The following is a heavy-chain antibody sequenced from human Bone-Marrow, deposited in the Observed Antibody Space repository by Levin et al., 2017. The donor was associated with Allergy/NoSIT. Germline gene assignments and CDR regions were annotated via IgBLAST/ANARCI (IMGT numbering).Heavy chain of an antibody. CDR2: IRSKAYGGTT. V-gene: IGHV3-49*03. D-gene: IGHD2-2*01. CDR1: GFTFGDYA. Sequence: GESLKISCTASGFTFGDYAMSWFRQAPGKGLEWVGFIRSKAYGGTTEYAASVKGRFTISRDDSKSIAYLQMNSLKTEDTAVYYCTRGACSSTSCPLGVDYGMDVWGQGTTVTVSS. J-gene: IGHJ6*02. CDR3: TRGACSSTSCPLGVDYGMDV.